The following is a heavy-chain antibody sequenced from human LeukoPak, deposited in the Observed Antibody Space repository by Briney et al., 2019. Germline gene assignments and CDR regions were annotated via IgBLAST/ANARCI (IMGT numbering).Heavy chain of an antibody. Sequence: GESLKISCKASGYSFTSYWINCVRQMPGKGLERMGRIDPRGSYINYSPSFQGLVTISADKSISIAYLQWSSLKASDTAIYYCARQYPFDSWGQGTLVTVSS. CDR3: ARQYPFDS. CDR1: GYSFTSYW. CDR2: IDPRGSYI. V-gene: IGHV5-10-1*01. J-gene: IGHJ5*01. D-gene: IGHD2/OR15-2a*01.